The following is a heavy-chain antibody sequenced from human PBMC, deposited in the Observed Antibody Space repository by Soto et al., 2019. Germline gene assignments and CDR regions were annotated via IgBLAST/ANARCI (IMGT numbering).Heavy chain of an antibody. J-gene: IGHJ2*01. Sequence: QVQLQESSPGLVKPSGTLSLTCAVSGASISSSNWWSWVRQPPGKGLEWIGEIFHSGSTNSNPSLKSRVPISLAPSTTQFSLTLSSVTAADMAVYYCARRIYGDWYFDLWGRGTLVTVSS. D-gene: IGHD3-16*01. V-gene: IGHV4-4*02. CDR2: IFHSGST. CDR1: GASISSSNW. CDR3: ARRIYGDWYFDL.